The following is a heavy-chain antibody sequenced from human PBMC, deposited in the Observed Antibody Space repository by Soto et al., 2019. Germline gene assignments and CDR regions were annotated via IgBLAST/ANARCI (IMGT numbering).Heavy chain of an antibody. CDR3: AKLPPISYDRSGH. CDR2: ISGSGAGT. CDR1: GFIFSTYA. V-gene: IGHV3-23*01. J-gene: IGHJ4*02. D-gene: IGHD3-22*01. Sequence: AGGSLRLSCAASGFIFSTYAMNWVRQAPGKGLEWVSGISGSGAGTYYADSVKGRFTISRDNSKNTLYLQMNSLRAEDTAVYYCAKLPPISYDRSGHWGQGTLVTVSS.